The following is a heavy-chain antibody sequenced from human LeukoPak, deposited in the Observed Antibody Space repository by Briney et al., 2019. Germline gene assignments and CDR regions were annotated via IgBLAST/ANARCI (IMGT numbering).Heavy chain of an antibody. D-gene: IGHD3-3*01. J-gene: IGHJ4*02. V-gene: IGHV3-30*18. CDR1: GFTFSSYG. CDR3: AKVEGTYYDFWSGNSFDY. Sequence: GGSLRLSCAASGFTFSSYGMHWVRQAPGKGLEWVAVILYDGSNKYYADSVKGRFTISRDNSKNTLYLQMNSLRAEDTAVYYCAKVEGTYYDFWSGNSFDYWGQGTLVTVSS. CDR2: ILYDGSNK.